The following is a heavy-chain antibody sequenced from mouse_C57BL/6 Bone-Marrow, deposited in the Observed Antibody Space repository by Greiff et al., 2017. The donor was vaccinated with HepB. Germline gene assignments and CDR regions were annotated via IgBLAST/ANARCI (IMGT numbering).Heavy chain of an antibody. D-gene: IGHD4-1*01. Sequence: VQLQQSGPELVKPGASVKIPCKASGYTFTDYNMDWVKQSHGKSLEWIGDINPNNGGTIYTQKFKGKATLTVDKSSSTAYMELRSLTSEDTAVYCCARASNSWFAYWGQGTLVTVSA. CDR2: INPNNGGT. J-gene: IGHJ3*01. CDR1: GYTFTDYN. CDR3: ARASNSWFAY. V-gene: IGHV1-18*01.